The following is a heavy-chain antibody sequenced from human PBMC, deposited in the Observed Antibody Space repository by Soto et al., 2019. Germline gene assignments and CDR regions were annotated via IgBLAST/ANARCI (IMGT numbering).Heavy chain of an antibody. CDR3: VKAGTMAGTGTTPRSFDI. CDR1: GFMFHAYG. V-gene: IGHV3-30*18. CDR2: ISFDGSSQ. J-gene: IGHJ3*02. D-gene: IGHD1-1*01. Sequence: PWGSLRLSCAASGFMFHAYGIRFCRHSPLNWREWVAVISFDGSSQYYEESVKGRFTISRDNSKNTLYLQMDSLRAEDTAVYFCVKAGTMAGTGTTPRSFDIWGRGTMVTVSS.